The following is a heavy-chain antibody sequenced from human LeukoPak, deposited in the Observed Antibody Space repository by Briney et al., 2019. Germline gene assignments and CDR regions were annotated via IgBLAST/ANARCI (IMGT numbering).Heavy chain of an antibody. J-gene: IGHJ4*02. CDR2: ISWNSGSI. Sequence: GGSLRLSCAASGFTFDDYAMHWVRQAPGKGLEWVSGISWNSGSIGYADSVKGRFTISRDNAKNTLYLQMNSLRAEDTAVYYCAKVSPVEYSGSYPDPGTDYWGQGTLVTVSS. CDR3: AKVSPVEYSGSYPDPGTDY. D-gene: IGHD1-26*01. V-gene: IGHV3-9*01. CDR1: GFTFDDYA.